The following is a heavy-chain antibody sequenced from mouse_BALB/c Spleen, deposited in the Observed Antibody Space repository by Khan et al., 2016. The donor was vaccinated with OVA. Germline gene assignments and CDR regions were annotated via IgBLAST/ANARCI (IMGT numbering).Heavy chain of an antibody. CDR3: ARQPYYDYYIMDY. V-gene: IGHV2-6-1*01. CDR1: GFSLTNYG. D-gene: IGHD2-10*01. J-gene: IGHJ4*01. Sequence: QVQLKESGPGLVAPSQSLSITCTTSGFSLTNYGVHWVRQPPGQGLEWLVVIWSDGSTAYNSAINSRLSISTDNSKSQVSLKMNSLHTDDTAMYYCARQPYYDYYIMDYWGQGTSVTVSS. CDR2: IWSDGST.